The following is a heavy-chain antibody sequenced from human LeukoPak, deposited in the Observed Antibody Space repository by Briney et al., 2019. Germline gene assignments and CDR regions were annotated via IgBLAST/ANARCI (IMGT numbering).Heavy chain of an antibody. V-gene: IGHV3-30*04. Sequence: PGGSLRLSCAASGFTFSSYAMHWVRQAPGKGLEWVAVISYDGSNKYYADSVKGRFTISRDNSKNTLYLQMNSLRAEDTAVYYCARDEGSGTPPGEYFQHWGQGTLVTVSS. CDR2: ISYDGSNK. J-gene: IGHJ1*01. CDR1: GFTFSSYA. CDR3: ARDEGSGTPPGEYFQH. D-gene: IGHD3-10*01.